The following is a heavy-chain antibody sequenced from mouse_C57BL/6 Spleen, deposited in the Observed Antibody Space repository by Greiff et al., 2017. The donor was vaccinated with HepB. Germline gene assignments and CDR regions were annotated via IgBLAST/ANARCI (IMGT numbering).Heavy chain of an antibody. Sequence: VQLQQSGPELVKPGASVKMSCKASGYTFTDYNMHWVKQSHGKSLEWIGYINPNNGGTSYNQKFKGKATLTVNKSSSTAYMELRSLTSEDSAVYYCAYYGNYGYAMDYWGQGTSVTVSS. CDR1: GYTFTDYN. J-gene: IGHJ4*01. CDR2: INPNNGGT. CDR3: AYYGNYGYAMDY. D-gene: IGHD2-1*01. V-gene: IGHV1-22*01.